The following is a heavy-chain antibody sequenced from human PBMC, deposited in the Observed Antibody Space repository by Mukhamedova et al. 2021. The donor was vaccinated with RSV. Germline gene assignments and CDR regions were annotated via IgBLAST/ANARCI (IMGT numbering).Heavy chain of an antibody. D-gene: IGHD2-2*01. CDR2: ISYDGRIK. CDR3: ARGYCTSPSCFFPHDAFDF. Sequence: SAAIHWVRRAPGKGLEWVAVISYDGRIKYYVDSVKGRFTISRDNSKNTLSLQMNSLRPEDTAMYYCARGYCTSPSCFFPHDAFDF. V-gene: IGHV3-30*01. J-gene: IGHJ3*01. CDR1: SAA.